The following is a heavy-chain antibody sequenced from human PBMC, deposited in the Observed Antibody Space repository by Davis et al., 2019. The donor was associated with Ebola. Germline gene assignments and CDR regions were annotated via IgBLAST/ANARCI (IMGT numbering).Heavy chain of an antibody. CDR1: GFTVSSNY. D-gene: IGHD2-2*01. J-gene: IGHJ4*02. CDR3: ARGLIGTKGDLREGY. Sequence: GESLKISCAASGFTVSSNYMSWVRQAPGKGLEWVSVIYSGGSTYYADSVKGRFTISRDNSKNTLYLQMNSLRAEETAVYYCARGLIGTKGDLREGYWGQGTLVTVSS. CDR2: IYSGGST. V-gene: IGHV3-53*01.